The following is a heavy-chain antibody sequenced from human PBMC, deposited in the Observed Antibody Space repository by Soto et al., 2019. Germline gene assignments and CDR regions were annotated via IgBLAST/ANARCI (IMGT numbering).Heavy chain of an antibody. V-gene: IGHV3-48*03. J-gene: IGHJ3*02. CDR2: ISSSGSTI. CDR1: GFTFSSYE. D-gene: IGHD6-13*01. CDR3: ARGTPPLTAGAFDI. Sequence: GGSLRLSCAASGFTFSSYEMNWVRQAPGKGLEWVSYISSSGSTIYYADSVKGRFTISRDNAKNSLYLQMNSLRAEDTAVYYCARGTPPLTAGAFDIWGHGTMVTVSS.